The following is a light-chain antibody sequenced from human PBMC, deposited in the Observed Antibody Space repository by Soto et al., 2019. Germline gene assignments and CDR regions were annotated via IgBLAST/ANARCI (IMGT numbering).Light chain of an antibody. CDR1: SSNIGAGYD. CDR2: ANT. Sequence: QAVVTQPPSLSGAPGQRVTISCTGSSSNIGAGYDVHWYQQLPGTAPKLLIYANTNRPSGVPDRFSGSKSGTSASLAITGLRAEDEADYYCCSYAGTYSYVFGTGTQLTVL. J-gene: IGLJ1*01. CDR3: CSYAGTYSYV. V-gene: IGLV1-40*01.